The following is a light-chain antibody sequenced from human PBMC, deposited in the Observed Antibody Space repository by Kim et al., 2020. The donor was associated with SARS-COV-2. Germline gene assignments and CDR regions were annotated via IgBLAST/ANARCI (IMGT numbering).Light chain of an antibody. CDR3: QQYYSLPYT. V-gene: IGKV4-1*01. Sequence: DIVMTQSPDSLAVSLGERATINCKSNQSVLYDSNKKNYLAWYQQKAGQSPTLLVYWSSTRQSGVPERFSGGGSGTDFTLTISSLHAEDVALYYCQQYYSLPYTFGQGTKLEI. CDR2: WSS. CDR1: QSVLYDSNKKNY. J-gene: IGKJ2*01.